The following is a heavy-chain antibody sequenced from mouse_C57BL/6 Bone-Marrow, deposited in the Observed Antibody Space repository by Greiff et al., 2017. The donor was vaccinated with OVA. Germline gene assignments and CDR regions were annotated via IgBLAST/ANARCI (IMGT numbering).Heavy chain of an antibody. J-gene: IGHJ3*01. V-gene: IGHV5-17*01. CDR2: ISSGSSTI. CDR3: ARSRYGNYFWCAY. D-gene: IGHD2-1*01. CDR1: GFTFSDYG. Sequence: EVKVVESGGGLVKPGGSLKLSCAASGFTFSDYGMHWVRQAPEKGLVWVAYISSGSSTIYYADTVKGRFTISRDNAKNTLFLQMTSLRSEDTAMYYCARSRYGNYFWCAYWGQGTLVTVSA.